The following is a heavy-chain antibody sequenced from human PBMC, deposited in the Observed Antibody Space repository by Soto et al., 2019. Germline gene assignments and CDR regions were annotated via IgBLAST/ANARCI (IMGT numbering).Heavy chain of an antibody. V-gene: IGHV4-39*01. CDR2: IYYSGST. J-gene: IGHJ2*01. D-gene: IGHD3-9*01. CDR1: GGSISSSSYY. Sequence: QLQLQESGPGVVKPSETLSLTCTVSGGSISSSSYYWGWIRQPPGKRLEWIGSIYYSGSTYYNPSLKSRVTISVDTSKNQFSLKLSSVTAADTAVYYCARPQSAHDILTGDWYFDLWGRGTLVTVSS. CDR3: ARPQSAHDILTGDWYFDL.